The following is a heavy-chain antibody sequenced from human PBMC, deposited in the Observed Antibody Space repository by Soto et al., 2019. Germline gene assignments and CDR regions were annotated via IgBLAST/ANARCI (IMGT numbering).Heavy chain of an antibody. CDR1: GYTFTRYG. CDR3: AKNGQPPYYYYGMEV. CDR2: ISGYNGDT. V-gene: IGHV1-18*01. D-gene: IGHD2-8*01. J-gene: IGHJ6*02. Sequence: QGQLVQSGAEVKKPGASVKVSCKASGYTFTRYGISWVRQAPGQGLEWMGWISGYNGDTNYAQKFQGRVTMTVDTSTTTAFMELTSLTSDDRAVYYCAKNGQPPYYYYGMEVWGQGTTVTVSS.